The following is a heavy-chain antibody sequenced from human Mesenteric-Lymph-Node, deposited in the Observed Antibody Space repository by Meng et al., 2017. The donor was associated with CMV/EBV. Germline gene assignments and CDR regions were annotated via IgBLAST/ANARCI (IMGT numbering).Heavy chain of an antibody. V-gene: IGHV3-23*01. D-gene: IGHD6-6*01. CDR1: GFTFSSYA. CDR2: ISGSGGST. J-gene: IGHJ4*02. Sequence: SCAASGFTFSSYAMSWVRQAPGKGLEWVSTISGSGGSTYSADSVKGRVTISRDNSKNTLYLQMNSLRAEDTAVYYCAKSYSSSSSGGGRVDYWGQGTLVTVSS. CDR3: AKSYSSSSSGGGRVDY.